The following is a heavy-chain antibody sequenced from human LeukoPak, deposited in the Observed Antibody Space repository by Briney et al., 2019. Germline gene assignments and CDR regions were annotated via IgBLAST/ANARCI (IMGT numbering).Heavy chain of an antibody. CDR3: ARGGYYDSPAGAFDI. J-gene: IGHJ3*02. Sequence: GGSLRLSCAASGFTVSSNYMSWVRQAPGKGLEWVSVIYSGGSTYYADSVKGRFTISRDNSKNTLYLQMNSLRAEDTAVYYCARGGYYDSPAGAFDIWGQGTMVTVSS. V-gene: IGHV3-66*02. CDR2: IYSGGST. CDR1: GFTVSSNY. D-gene: IGHD3-22*01.